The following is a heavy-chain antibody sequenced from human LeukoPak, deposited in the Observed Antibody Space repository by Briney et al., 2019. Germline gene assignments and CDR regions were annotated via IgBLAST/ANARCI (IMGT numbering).Heavy chain of an antibody. Sequence: PSETLSLTCTVSGGSISSGDYYWSWIRQPPGKGLEWIGYIYYSGSTYYNPSLKSRVTISVDTSKNQFSLKLSSATAADTAVYYCARVVHKALWGQNWNDRRGDAFDIWGQGTMDTVSS. D-gene: IGHD1-1*01. CDR1: GGSISSGDYY. V-gene: IGHV4-30-4*01. CDR2: IYYSGST. J-gene: IGHJ3*02. CDR3: ARVVHKALWGQNWNDRRGDAFDI.